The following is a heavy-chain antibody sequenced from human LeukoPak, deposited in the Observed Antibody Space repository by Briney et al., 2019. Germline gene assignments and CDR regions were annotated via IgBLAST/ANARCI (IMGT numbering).Heavy chain of an antibody. Sequence: DPGGSLRLSCAASGFIFDNYAVGWVRQAPGKGSEWASHISGSGGRTYYADSVKGRFTISRDNSKNTLYLQMDSLRVEDTAIYYCAKMEDSLGYYPYFDYWGQGTLVTVSS. V-gene: IGHV3-23*01. D-gene: IGHD3-22*01. CDR1: GFIFDNYA. CDR3: AKMEDSLGYYPYFDY. J-gene: IGHJ4*02. CDR2: ISGSGGRT.